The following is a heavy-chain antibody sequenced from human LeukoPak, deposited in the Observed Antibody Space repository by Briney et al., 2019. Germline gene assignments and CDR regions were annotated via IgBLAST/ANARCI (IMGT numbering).Heavy chain of an antibody. CDR1: GYSFTSYW. J-gene: IGHJ6*03. D-gene: IGHD6-19*01. Sequence: GESLKISCKGSGYSFTSYWIGWVRQMPGKGLGWRGIIYPGDSDTRYSPSFQGRVTISADKSISTAYLQWSSLKASDTAMYYCARLLAVAGRESHYYYMDVWGKGTTVTISS. V-gene: IGHV5-51*01. CDR3: ARLLAVAGRESHYYYMDV. CDR2: IYPGDSDT.